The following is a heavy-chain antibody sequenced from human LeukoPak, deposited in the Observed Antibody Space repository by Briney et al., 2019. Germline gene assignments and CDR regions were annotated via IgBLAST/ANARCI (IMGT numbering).Heavy chain of an antibody. CDR1: GGTFSSYA. V-gene: IGHV1-69*05. Sequence: ASVKVSCKASGGTFSSYAISWVRQAPGQGLEWMGRIIPIFGTANYAQKFQGRVTITTDESTSTAYMELSSLRSEDTAVYYCAGDDILTGYFFYWGQGTLVTVSS. CDR2: IIPIFGTA. J-gene: IGHJ4*02. D-gene: IGHD3-9*01. CDR3: AGDDILTGYFFY.